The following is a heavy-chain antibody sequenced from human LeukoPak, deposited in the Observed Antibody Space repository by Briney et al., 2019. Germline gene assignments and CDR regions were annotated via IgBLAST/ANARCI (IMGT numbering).Heavy chain of an antibody. D-gene: IGHD3-22*01. CDR2: IYYSGST. J-gene: IGHJ4*02. CDR3: ARVEYYDSSGYYVDY. CDR1: GGSISSYY. V-gene: IGHV4-59*01. Sequence: SETLSLTCTVSGGSISSYYWSWIRQPPGKGLEWIGYIYYSGSTNYNPSLKSRVTISVDTSKNQFSQKLSSVTAADTAVYYCARVEYYDSSGYYVDYWGQGTLVTVSS.